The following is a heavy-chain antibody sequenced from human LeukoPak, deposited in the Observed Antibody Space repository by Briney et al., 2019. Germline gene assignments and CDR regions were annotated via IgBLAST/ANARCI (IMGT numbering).Heavy chain of an antibody. CDR1: GYTFAGYY. CDR3: ANIVVVPAVTGGDYYGMDV. J-gene: IGHJ6*02. D-gene: IGHD2-2*01. CDR2: INPNSGGT. Sequence: ASVKVSCKASGYTFAGYYMHWVRQAPGQGLEWMGWINPNSGGTNYAQKFQGRVTMTRDTSISTAYMELSRLRSDDTAVHYCANIVVVPAVTGGDYYGMDVWGQGTTVTVSS. V-gene: IGHV1-2*02.